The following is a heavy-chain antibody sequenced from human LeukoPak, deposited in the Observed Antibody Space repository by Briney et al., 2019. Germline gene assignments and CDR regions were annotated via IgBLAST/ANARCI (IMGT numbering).Heavy chain of an antibody. CDR2: IKKDGSEE. Sequence: PGGSLRLSCAASGFTFNSYWMNWVRQAPGKGLEWVANIKKDGSEEFYVDSVKGRFTISRDNAKNSLYLQMSSLRAEDTAVYYCARDRGDAFDTWGQGTMVTVSS. CDR3: ARDRGDAFDT. J-gene: IGHJ3*02. V-gene: IGHV3-7*01. CDR1: GFTFNSYW.